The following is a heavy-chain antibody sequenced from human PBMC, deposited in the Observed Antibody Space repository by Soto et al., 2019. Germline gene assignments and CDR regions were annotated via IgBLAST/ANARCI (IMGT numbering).Heavy chain of an antibody. D-gene: IGHD3-10*01. CDR2: VYSSGTT. Sequence: SETLSLTCSVSVGSINSYWWSWIRQPAGKGLEWIGRVYSSGTTDYNPSLNSRATMSVETSKNQFSLKLSSVTAADTAVYYCARDIGSFAYGEGYWGQGIQVTVSS. J-gene: IGHJ4*02. CDR3: ARDIGSFAYGEGY. V-gene: IGHV4-4*07. CDR1: VGSINSYW.